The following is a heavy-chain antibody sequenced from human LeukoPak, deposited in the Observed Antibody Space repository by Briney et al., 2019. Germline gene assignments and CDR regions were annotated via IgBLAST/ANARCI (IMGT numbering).Heavy chain of an antibody. CDR1: GGSISSSSYY. J-gene: IGHJ4*02. D-gene: IGHD3-3*01. Sequence: PSETLSLTCTVSGGSISSSSYYWGWIRQPPGKGLEWIGSIYYSGSTYYNPSLKSRVTISVDTSKNQFSLKLSSVTAADTAVYYCARDGLYYDFWSGYPTPLDYWGQGTLVTVS. CDR2: IYYSGST. V-gene: IGHV4-39*02. CDR3: ARDGLYYDFWSGYPTPLDY.